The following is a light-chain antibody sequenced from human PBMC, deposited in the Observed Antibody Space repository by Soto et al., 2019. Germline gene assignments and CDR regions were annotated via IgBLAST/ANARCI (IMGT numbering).Light chain of an antibody. CDR3: QQSYSTPIT. CDR2: AAS. CDR1: QSISSY. V-gene: IGKV1-39*01. Sequence: IPLTQSPFSLSASVGDTVTLTCRASQSISSYLNWYQQKPGKAPKLLIYAASSLQSGVPSRFSGSGSGTDFTLTISSLQPEDFATYYCQQSYSTPITFGQGTRLEIK. J-gene: IGKJ5*01.